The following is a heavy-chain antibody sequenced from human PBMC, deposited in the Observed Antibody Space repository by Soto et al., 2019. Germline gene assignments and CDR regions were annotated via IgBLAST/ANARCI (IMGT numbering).Heavy chain of an antibody. CDR1: GFTFSDYN. CDR2: ISGRSNTI. J-gene: IGHJ4*02. Sequence: PGGSLRLSCAASGFTFSDYNMNWVRQAPGKGLEWVSFISGRSNTIYYADSVKGRFTISRDNAKNSLYLLMNSLRAEDTAVYYCTRERDGSGFFSDFWGQGALVTVSS. D-gene: IGHD3-22*01. V-gene: IGHV3-48*01. CDR3: TRERDGSGFFSDF.